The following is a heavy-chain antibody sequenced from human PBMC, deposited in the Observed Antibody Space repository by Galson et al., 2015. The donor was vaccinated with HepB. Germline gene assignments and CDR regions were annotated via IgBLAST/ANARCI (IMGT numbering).Heavy chain of an antibody. V-gene: IGHV1-69*04. D-gene: IGHD4-17*01. J-gene: IGHJ6*02. CDR1: GGTFSSYS. CDR2: IIPIVGVA. Sequence: SVKVSCKASGGTFSSYSISWVRQAPGQGLEWMGRIIPIVGVAKYTQRLQGRVTITADKSTSTVYMELSSLRSEDTAVYYCARDGTVTTSREGDYSYYVMGVWGQGTTVTVSS. CDR3: ARDGTVTTSREGDYSYYVMGV.